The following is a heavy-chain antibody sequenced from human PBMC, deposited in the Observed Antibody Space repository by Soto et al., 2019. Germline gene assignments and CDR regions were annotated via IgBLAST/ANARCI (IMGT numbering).Heavy chain of an antibody. J-gene: IGHJ4*02. CDR1: GYTFTSYD. Sequence: ASVKVSCKASGYTFTSYDINWVRQATGQGFEWMGWMNPNSGNTGYAQNFQGRVTMTRDTPITTAYMELSSLSSEDTAVYYCVRDYASDRGVHLDFWGQGTLVTVSS. CDR3: VRDYASDRGVHLDF. V-gene: IGHV1-8*01. D-gene: IGHD2-2*01. CDR2: MNPNSGNT.